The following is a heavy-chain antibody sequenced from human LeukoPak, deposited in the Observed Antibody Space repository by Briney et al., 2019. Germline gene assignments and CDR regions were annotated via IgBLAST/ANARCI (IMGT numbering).Heavy chain of an antibody. J-gene: IGHJ6*03. CDR2: INPSGSSA. Sequence: GASVKVSCKASGYSFTSYYMHWVRQAPGQGLEWMGFINPSGSSAAYAQKFQGRLTMTRDMFTSTDYMELTSLTSDDTAVYYCARTTEGYCSSASCFGFSYSYYMDVWGKGTTVTISS. D-gene: IGHD2-2*01. CDR3: ARTTEGYCSSASCFGFSYSYYMDV. CDR1: GYSFTSYY. V-gene: IGHV1-46*01.